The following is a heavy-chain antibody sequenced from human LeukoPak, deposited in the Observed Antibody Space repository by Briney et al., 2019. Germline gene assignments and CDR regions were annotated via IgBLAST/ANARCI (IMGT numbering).Heavy chain of an antibody. CDR1: GFTVSSNY. D-gene: IGHD4-17*01. J-gene: IGHJ3*02. CDR2: ISNGGST. CDR3: ARDTDYGAGAFDI. Sequence: GGSLRLSCAASGFTVSSNYMSWVRQAPGKGLEWVSVISNGGSTYYADSVKGRFTISRDNSENTLYLQMNSLRAEDTAVYYCARDTDYGAGAFDIWGQGTMVTVSS. V-gene: IGHV3-53*01.